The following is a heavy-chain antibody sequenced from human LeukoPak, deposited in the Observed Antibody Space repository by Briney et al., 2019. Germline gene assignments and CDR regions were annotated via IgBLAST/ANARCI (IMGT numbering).Heavy chain of an antibody. CDR3: ARDSGDYGMDV. J-gene: IGHJ6*02. CDR2: ISYDGSNE. Sequence: GGSLRLSCAASGFTFSSYVMHWVRQAPGKGLEWVAIISYDGSNEYYADSVKGQFTISRDNSKNTLYLQMNSLRAEDTAVYYGARDSGDYGMDVWGQGTTVTVSS. V-gene: IGHV3-30*04. CDR1: GFTFSSYV.